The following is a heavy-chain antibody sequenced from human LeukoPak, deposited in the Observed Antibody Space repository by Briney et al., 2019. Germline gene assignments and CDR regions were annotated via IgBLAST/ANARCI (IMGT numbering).Heavy chain of an antibody. CDR1: GFTFSSYS. V-gene: IGHV3-21*01. CDR3: ARDLTDIVVVVAATGPGGLDP. D-gene: IGHD2-15*01. CDR2: ISSSSSYI. J-gene: IGHJ5*02. Sequence: GGSLRLSCAASGFTFSSYSMNWVRQAPGKGLEWVSSISSSSSYIYYADSVKGRFTISRDNAKNSLYLQMNSLRAEDTAVYYCARDLTDIVVVVAATGPGGLDPWGQGTLATVSS.